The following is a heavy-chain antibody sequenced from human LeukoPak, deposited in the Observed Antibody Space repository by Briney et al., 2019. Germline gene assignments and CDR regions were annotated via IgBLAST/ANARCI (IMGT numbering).Heavy chain of an antibody. CDR1: GLSFSSYW. J-gene: IGHJ4*02. Sequence: GGSLRLSCAASGLSFSSYWMHWLRQAPAKGLVWVSRIKSDGSSRSYADSVKGRFTISRDNAENTVFLQMNSLRAEDTAVYYCARGDGTYKDYWGQGTLVTVSS. CDR3: ARGDGTYKDY. D-gene: IGHD1-26*01. V-gene: IGHV3-74*01. CDR2: IKSDGSSR.